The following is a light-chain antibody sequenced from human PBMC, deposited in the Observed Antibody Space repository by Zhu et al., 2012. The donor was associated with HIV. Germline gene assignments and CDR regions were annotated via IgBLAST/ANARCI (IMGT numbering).Light chain of an antibody. CDR3: QQYGAALRT. Sequence: EIVLTQSPGTLSLSPGERATLSCRASDSVNKNYVAWYQQKVGQAPRLLIYDTSSRATGIPDRFSGSGSGTDFSLTISRLEPEDFAVYYCQQYGAALRTFGQGTEGGN. CDR2: DTS. V-gene: IGKV3-20*01. J-gene: IGKJ1*01. CDR1: DSVNKNY.